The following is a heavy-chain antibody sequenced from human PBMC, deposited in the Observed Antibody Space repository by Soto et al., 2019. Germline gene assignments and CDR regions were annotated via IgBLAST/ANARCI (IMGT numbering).Heavy chain of an antibody. D-gene: IGHD4-17*01. CDR3: ARDTYGGNKLHPDDAFDI. CDR1: GFTFSSYW. CDR2: INSDGSST. J-gene: IGHJ3*02. Sequence: GGSLRLSCAASGFTFSSYWMHWVRQAPGKGLVWVSRINSDGSSTSYADSVKGRFTVSRDNAKNTLYLQMNSLRAEDTAVYYCARDTYGGNKLHPDDAFDIWGQGTMVTVS. V-gene: IGHV3-74*01.